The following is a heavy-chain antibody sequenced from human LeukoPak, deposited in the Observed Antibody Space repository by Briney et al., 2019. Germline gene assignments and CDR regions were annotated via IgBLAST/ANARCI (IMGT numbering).Heavy chain of an antibody. CDR2: INPNDGDT. D-gene: IGHD2-2*01. CDR3: ARANFLYCSSSTCLFDY. V-gene: IGHV1-2*02. Sequence: ASVKVSCKASGYTFTDYYMHGVRQAPGQGFEWMGWINPNDGDTNYAQKFQGRVTMTRDTSISTAHMEVSRLRSDDTAVYYCARANFLYCSSSTCLFDYWGQGTLVTVSS. J-gene: IGHJ4*02. CDR1: GYTFTDYY.